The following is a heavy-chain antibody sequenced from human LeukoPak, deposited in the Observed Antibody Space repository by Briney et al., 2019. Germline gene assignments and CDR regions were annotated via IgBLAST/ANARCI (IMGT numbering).Heavy chain of an antibody. CDR2: ISAYNGNT. CDR1: GYTFTSYG. D-gene: IGHD5-24*01. Sequence: GASLKVSCKASGYTFTSYGINWVRQAPGQGLEWMGWISAYNGNTIYAQKLQGRVAMTTDTSTRTVYMELRSLRSDDTAVYYCARDRRWRRGLKTPYYYYGMDVWGQGTTVTVS. J-gene: IGHJ6*02. V-gene: IGHV1-18*01. CDR3: ARDRRWRRGLKTPYYYYGMDV.